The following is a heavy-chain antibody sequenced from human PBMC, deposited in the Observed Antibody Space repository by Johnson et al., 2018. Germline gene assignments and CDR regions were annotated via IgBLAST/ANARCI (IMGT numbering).Heavy chain of an antibody. Sequence: EVQLVESGGGLVQPGGSLRLSCAASGFTFSSYWMSWVRQAPGKGLEWVANIKQDGSEKYYVDSVKGRFTISRDNAKNSLYLQMNSLRAEDTAVYYCTRDLTVVNDAFDIWGQGTMVTVSS. J-gene: IGHJ3*02. V-gene: IGHV3-7*01. D-gene: IGHD4-23*01. CDR1: GFTFSSYW. CDR3: TRDLTVVNDAFDI. CDR2: IKQDGSEK.